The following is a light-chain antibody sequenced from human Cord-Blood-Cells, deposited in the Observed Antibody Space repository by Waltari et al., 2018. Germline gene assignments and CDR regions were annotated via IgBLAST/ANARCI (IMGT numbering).Light chain of an antibody. J-gene: IGKJ5*01. CDR2: AAS. Sequence: IRRTHIPASVAASQAHRVPITCRASQGISSYLAWYQQKPGKAPKLLIYAASTLQSGVPSRFSGSGSGTDFTLTISCLQSEDFATYYCQQYYSYPITFGQGTRLEIK. CDR3: QQYYSYPIT. CDR1: QGISSY. V-gene: IGKV1-8*01.